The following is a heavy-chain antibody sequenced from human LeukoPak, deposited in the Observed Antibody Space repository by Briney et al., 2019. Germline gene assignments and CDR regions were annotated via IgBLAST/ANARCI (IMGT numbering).Heavy chain of an antibody. CDR2: ITNDGSST. Sequence: GGSLRLSCAASGLTFSSHWMHWVRQAPGKGLVWVSRITNDGSSTTYADSVKGRFTISRDNAKNSLYLQMNSLRAEDTAVYYCASGYYGSGSYYDYWGQGTLVTVSS. CDR1: GLTFSSHW. J-gene: IGHJ4*02. D-gene: IGHD3-10*01. CDR3: ASGYYGSGSYYDY. V-gene: IGHV3-74*01.